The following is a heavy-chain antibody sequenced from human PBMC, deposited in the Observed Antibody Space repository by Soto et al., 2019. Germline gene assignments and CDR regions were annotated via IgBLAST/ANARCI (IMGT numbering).Heavy chain of an antibody. J-gene: IGHJ4*02. CDR1: VYTFTSYY. Sequence: XSVKVSCKASVYTFTSYYIHWVRQAPGQGLEWLAMINPGGGRTNYAQMFQGRVTLTRDTSTGTVDMELSSLTSDDTAVYYCARGPSCGGDCYLFDYWGQGSLVTVSS. CDR3: ARGPSCGGDCYLFDY. V-gene: IGHV1-46*01. CDR2: INPGGGRT. D-gene: IGHD2-21*02.